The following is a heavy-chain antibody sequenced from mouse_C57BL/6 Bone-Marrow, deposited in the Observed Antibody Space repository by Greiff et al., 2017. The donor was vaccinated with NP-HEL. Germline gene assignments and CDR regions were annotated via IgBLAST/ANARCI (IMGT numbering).Heavy chain of an antibody. D-gene: IGHD3-1*01. CDR2: IRSKSNNYAT. V-gene: IGHV10-1*01. J-gene: IGHJ4*01. CDR1: GFSFNTYA. Sequence: GGGLVQPKGSLKLSCAASGFSFNTYAMNWVRQAPGKGLEWVARIRSKSNNYATYYADSVKDRFTISRDDSESMLYLQMNNLKTEDTAMYYCVRHEGLRYAMDYWGQGTSVTVSS. CDR3: VRHEGLRYAMDY.